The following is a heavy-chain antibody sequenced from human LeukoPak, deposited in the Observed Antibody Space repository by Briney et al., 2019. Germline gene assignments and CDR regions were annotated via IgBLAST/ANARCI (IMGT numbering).Heavy chain of an antibody. CDR3: ASEVVTPYYGMDV. CDR2: INPNGGST. J-gene: IGHJ6*02. Sequence: ASVKVSCKASGYTFTSYYMHWVRQAPGQGLEWMGIINPNGGSTSYAQKFQGRVTMTRDTSKSALYMELNSLRSEDTAVYYCASEVVTPYYGMDVWGQGTTVTVSS. D-gene: IGHD2-21*02. CDR1: GYTFTSYY. V-gene: IGHV1-46*01.